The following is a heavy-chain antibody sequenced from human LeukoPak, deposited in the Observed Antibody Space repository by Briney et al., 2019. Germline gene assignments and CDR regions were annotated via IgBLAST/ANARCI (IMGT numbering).Heavy chain of an antibody. D-gene: IGHD2-15*01. V-gene: IGHV3-21*01. CDR3: AREGKDLRLGYHNSAVDV. CDR2: ISSSAAYI. J-gene: IGHJ6*02. CDR1: GFPFSGYS. Sequence: SGGSLRLSCAASGFPFSGYSLHWVRQAPGKGLEWVSSISSSAAYIAYADSVKGRFTISRGNAKDSLYLQMNNLRAEDTAVYYCAREGKDLRLGYHNSAVDVWGQGTTVSVSS.